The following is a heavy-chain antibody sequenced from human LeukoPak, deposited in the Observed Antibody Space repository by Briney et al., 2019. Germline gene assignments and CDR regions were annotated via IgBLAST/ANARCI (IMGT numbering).Heavy chain of an antibody. V-gene: IGHV1-24*01. Sequence: ASVKVSCKVSGYTLTELSMHWVRQAPGKGLEWMGGFAPEDGETIYAQKFQGRVTMTEDTSTDTAYMELSSLRSEDTAVYYCATDRPYCSSTSCPYYYYYYGMDVWGQGSTVAVSS. CDR1: GYTLTELS. CDR2: FAPEDGET. CDR3: ATDRPYCSSTSCPYYYYYYGMDV. D-gene: IGHD2-2*01. J-gene: IGHJ6*02.